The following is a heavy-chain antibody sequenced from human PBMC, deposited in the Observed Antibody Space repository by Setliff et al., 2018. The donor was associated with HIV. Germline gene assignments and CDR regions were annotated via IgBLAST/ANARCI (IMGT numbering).Heavy chain of an antibody. CDR2: ISGSGGST. D-gene: IGHD6-19*01. CDR1: GFTFRSYA. V-gene: IGHV3-23*01. J-gene: IGHJ5*02. Sequence: HPGGSLSLSCAASGFTFRSYAMTWVRQAPGKGLEWVSGISGSGGSTFYADSVKGRLTIFRDNSKNTLYLQMNSPRAEDTAVYYCAKRGDSSGWYGANWFDPWGQGTLVTVSS. CDR3: AKRGDSSGWYGANWFDP.